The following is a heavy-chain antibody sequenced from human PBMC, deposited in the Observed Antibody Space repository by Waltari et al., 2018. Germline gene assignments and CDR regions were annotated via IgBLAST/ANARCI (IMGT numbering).Heavy chain of an antibody. CDR1: GFTVSSSY. CDR3: ARDHGVSYLEGALDI. V-gene: IGHV3-53*02. J-gene: IGHJ3*02. Sequence: EVQLVETGGGLIQPGGSLRLSCAASGFTVSSSYMTWVRQAPGKGLEGVSVIYRGGSTFYADLVKGRFSISRDDSKNTLYLQMSNLRAEDTAVYYCARDHGVSYLEGALDIWGQGTMVTVSS. D-gene: IGHD1-26*01. CDR2: IYRGGST.